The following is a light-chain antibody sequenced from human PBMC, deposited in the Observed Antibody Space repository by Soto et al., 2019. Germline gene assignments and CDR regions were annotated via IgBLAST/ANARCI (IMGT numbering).Light chain of an antibody. V-gene: IGLV2-23*02. CDR3: CSYTSTTTLV. CDR1: SSDVGSYDL. Sequence: QSVLTQPASVSGSPGQSITISCTGTSSDVGSYDLVSWYQQRPGRAPRLMIFEVAKRPSGISTRFSGSKSGNTASLTISGLQAVDEADYFCCSYTSTTTLVFGGGTQLTVL. J-gene: IGLJ2*01. CDR2: EVA.